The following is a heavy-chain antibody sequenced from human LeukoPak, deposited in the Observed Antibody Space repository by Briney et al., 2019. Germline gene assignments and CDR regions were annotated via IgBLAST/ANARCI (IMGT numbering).Heavy chain of an antibody. D-gene: IGHD6-13*01. V-gene: IGHV3-64*01. CDR1: GFTFSSYA. Sequence: GGSLRLSCAASGFTFSSYAMRWVRQAPGKGLEYVSAISSNGGSTYCANSVKGRFTISRDNSKNTLYLQMGSLRAEDMAVYYCARDLTASIAAAGTYGYWGQGTLVTVSS. CDR2: ISSNGGST. J-gene: IGHJ4*02. CDR3: ARDLTASIAAAGTYGY.